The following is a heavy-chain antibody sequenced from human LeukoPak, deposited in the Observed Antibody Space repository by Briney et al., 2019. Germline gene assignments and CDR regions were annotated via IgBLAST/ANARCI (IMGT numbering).Heavy chain of an antibody. J-gene: IGHJ5*02. D-gene: IGHD3-22*01. CDR3: ARNYDSSGYYYHGWFDP. Sequence: SQTLSLTCAVSGGSISSGGYSWSWIRQPPGKGLEWIGYIYHSGSTYYNPSLKSRVTTSVDRSKNQFSLKLSSVTAADTAVYYCARNYDSSGYYYHGWFDPWGQGTLVTVSS. V-gene: IGHV4-30-2*01. CDR2: IYHSGST. CDR1: GGSISSGGYS.